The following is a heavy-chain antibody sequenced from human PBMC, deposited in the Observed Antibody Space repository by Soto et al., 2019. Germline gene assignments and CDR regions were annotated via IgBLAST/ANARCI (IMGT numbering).Heavy chain of an antibody. J-gene: IGHJ4*02. CDR3: ARDRDDYGSGNYYNRIDF. CDR1: XXXXSTYX. V-gene: IGHV1-69*01. CDR2: IIPIFGTP. Sequence: QVQLVQSXXXXKKPXXXVKVSCKAXXXXXSTYXXXXXRQAPGQGLEWMGGIIPIFGTPNYAQRFQGRVTITADESTSTAYMELSRLRSEDTAVYYCARDRDDYGSGNYYNRIDFWGQGTLVTVSS. D-gene: IGHD3-10*01.